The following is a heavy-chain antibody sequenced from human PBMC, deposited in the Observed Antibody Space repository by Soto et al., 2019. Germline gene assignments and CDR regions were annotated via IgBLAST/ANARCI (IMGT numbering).Heavy chain of an antibody. Sequence: QVQLVESGGGVVQPGRSLRLSCAASGFTFSSYGMHWVRQAPGKGLEWVAVIWYDGSNKYYADSVKGRFTISRDKSKNTLYLPMNSLRAEDTAVYYCASDPRITGPFDYWGPGTLVPVSS. V-gene: IGHV3-33*01. CDR3: ASDPRITGPFDY. D-gene: IGHD1-20*01. CDR2: IWYDGSNK. CDR1: GFTFSSYG. J-gene: IGHJ4*02.